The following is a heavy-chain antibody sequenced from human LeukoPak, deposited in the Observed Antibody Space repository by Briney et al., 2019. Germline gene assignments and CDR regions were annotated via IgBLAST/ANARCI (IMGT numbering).Heavy chain of an antibody. D-gene: IGHD2/OR15-2a*01. CDR3: ARVIGAFDI. CDR1: GGSFSGYY. CDR2: IYTSGST. Sequence: PSETLSLTCAVYGGSFSGYYWSWIRQPPGKGLEWIGYIYTSGSTNYNPSLKSRVTISVDTSKNQFSLKLSSVTAADTAVYYCARVIGAFDIWGQGTMVTVSS. J-gene: IGHJ3*02. V-gene: IGHV4-4*09.